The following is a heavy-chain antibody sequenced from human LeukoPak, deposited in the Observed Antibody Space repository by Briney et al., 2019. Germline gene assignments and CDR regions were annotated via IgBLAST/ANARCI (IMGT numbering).Heavy chain of an antibody. CDR1: GGSISSGDYY. J-gene: IGHJ4*02. Sequence: ASQTLSLTCTVSGGSISSGDYYWSWIRQPPGKGLEWIGYIYYSGSSYYIPSLKSRVTMSVDTSKNRFSLRLSSVTAADTAVYYCARQIYGDLYYFDYWGQGTLVTVSS. CDR3: ARQIYGDLYYFDY. D-gene: IGHD4-17*01. V-gene: IGHV4-30-4*01. CDR2: IYYSGSS.